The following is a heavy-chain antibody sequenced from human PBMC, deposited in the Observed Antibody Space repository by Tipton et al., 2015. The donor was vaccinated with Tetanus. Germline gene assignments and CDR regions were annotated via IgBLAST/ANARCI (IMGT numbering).Heavy chain of an antibody. Sequence: TLSLTCSVSGGSISSGGYFWNWIRQHPGKGPEWIGYIYYSGDTFYNPSLKGRLTISVDTSKNQFSLRLTSVTATDTAVYYCGRHGGSYSAYWCFDLWGRGSLVAVSS. J-gene: IGHJ2*01. CDR2: IYYSGDT. CDR3: GRHGGSYSAYWCFDL. V-gene: IGHV4-31*03. D-gene: IGHD1-26*01. CDR1: GGSISSGGYF.